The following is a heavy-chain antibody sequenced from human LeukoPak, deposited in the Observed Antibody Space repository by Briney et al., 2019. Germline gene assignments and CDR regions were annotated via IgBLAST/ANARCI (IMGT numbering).Heavy chain of an antibody. CDR2: IKQDGSEK. CDR1: GLTFSAYW. Sequence: GGSLRLSCAASGLTFSAYWWNWVRQAPGKGLEWVANIKQDGSEKNYVDSVKGRFTISRDDAENSLSLQMNSLRVEYTAVYYCVGGIGWLPDYWGQGTLVTVSS. CDR3: VGGIGWLPDY. J-gene: IGHJ4*02. V-gene: IGHV3-7*01. D-gene: IGHD6-19*01.